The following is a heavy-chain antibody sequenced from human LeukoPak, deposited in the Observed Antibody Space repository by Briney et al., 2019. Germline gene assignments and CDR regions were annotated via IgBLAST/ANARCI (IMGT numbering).Heavy chain of an antibody. Sequence: GASVKVSCKASGYTFTGYYMHWVRQAPGQGLEWMGWINPNSGGTNYAQKFQGRVTMTRDTSIGTAYMELSRLRSDDTAVYYCARSFWSGSIPMDVWGKGTTVTVSS. CDR1: GYTFTGYY. CDR3: ARSFWSGSIPMDV. V-gene: IGHV1-2*02. J-gene: IGHJ6*03. D-gene: IGHD3-3*01. CDR2: INPNSGGT.